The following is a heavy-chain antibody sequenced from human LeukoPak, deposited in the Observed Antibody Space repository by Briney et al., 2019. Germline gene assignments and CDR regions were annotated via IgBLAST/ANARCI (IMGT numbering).Heavy chain of an antibody. CDR3: ARDGRSGSPYYFDY. V-gene: IGHV4-59*01. D-gene: IGHD3-10*01. CDR2: IYYSGST. CDR1: GGSISSYY. Sequence: ASETLSLTRTVSGGSISSYYWSWIRQPPGKGLEWIGYIYYSGSTNYNPSLKSRVTISVDTSKNQFSLKLSPVTAADTAVYYCARDGRSGSPYYFDYWGQGTLVTVSS. J-gene: IGHJ4*02.